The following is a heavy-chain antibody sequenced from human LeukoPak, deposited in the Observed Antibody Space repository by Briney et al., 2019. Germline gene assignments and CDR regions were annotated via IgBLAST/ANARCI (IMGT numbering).Heavy chain of an antibody. CDR1: GYTFTGYY. CDR2: MNPNSGNT. Sequence: ASVKVSCKASGYTFTGYYMHWVRQATGQGLEWMGWMNPNSGNTGYAQKFQGRVTITRNTSISTAYMELSSLRSEDTAVYYCARGPAYRGGDCYSYWGQGTLVTVSS. J-gene: IGHJ4*02. V-gene: IGHV1-8*03. D-gene: IGHD2-21*02. CDR3: ARGPAYRGGDCYSY.